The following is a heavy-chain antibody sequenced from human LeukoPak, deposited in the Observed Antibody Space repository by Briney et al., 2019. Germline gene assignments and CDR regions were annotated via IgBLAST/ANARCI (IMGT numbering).Heavy chain of an antibody. CDR3: ARDGRGFLRFDY. CDR2: IYYSGST. V-gene: IGHV4-59*01. CDR1: GDSMRNYY. D-gene: IGHD1-26*01. Sequence: ASETLSLTCSVSGDSMRNYYWSWIQQPPGKGLEWIGYIYYSGSTNYNPSLKSRVIISVDTSKDQFSLKLTSVTATDTAMYYCARDGRGFLRFDYWGQGTLVTVSS. J-gene: IGHJ4*02.